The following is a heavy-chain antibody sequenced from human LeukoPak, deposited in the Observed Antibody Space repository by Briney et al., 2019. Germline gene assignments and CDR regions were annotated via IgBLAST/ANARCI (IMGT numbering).Heavy chain of an antibody. CDR2: ISAYNGNT. D-gene: IGHD3-3*01. V-gene: IGHV1-18*01. Sequence: ASVKVSCKASGYTFTSYGISWVRQAPGQGLEWMGWISAYNGNTNYAQKLQGRVTMTTDTSTSTAYMELRSLRSDDTAVYYCARDPFWSGSSNWFDPWGQGTLATVSS. J-gene: IGHJ5*02. CDR1: GYTFTSYG. CDR3: ARDPFWSGSSNWFDP.